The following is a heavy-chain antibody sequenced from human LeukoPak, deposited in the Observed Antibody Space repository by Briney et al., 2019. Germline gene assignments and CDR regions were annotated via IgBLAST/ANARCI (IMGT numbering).Heavy chain of an antibody. V-gene: IGHV1-69*13. CDR3: ARDSHRIYAYGLFDY. CDR2: IIPIFGTA. D-gene: IGHD4-17*01. J-gene: IGHJ4*02. CDR1: GGTFSSYG. Sequence: ASVKVSCKASGGTFSSYGVSWVRQAPGQGLEWMGGIIPIFGTANYAQKFQGRVTITADESTSTAYMELSNVRSEDTAVYYCARDSHRIYAYGLFDYWGQGTLVTVSS.